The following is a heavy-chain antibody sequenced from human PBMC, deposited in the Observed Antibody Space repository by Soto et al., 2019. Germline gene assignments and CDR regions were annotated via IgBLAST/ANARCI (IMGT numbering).Heavy chain of an antibody. D-gene: IGHD2-2*03. J-gene: IGHJ6*02. CDR1: GFTFSDYY. CDR2: ISSSSSYI. V-gene: IGHV3-11*06. CDR3: VKWITRTPQSYYFTRAV. Sequence: GGSLRLSCAASGFTFSDYYMIWIRQAPGKGLEWVSDISSSSSYINYADSVKGRFTISRDNAKNSLYLQMNSLRAEDTDVYHWVKWITRTPQSYYFTRAVGGRGTTVTVSS.